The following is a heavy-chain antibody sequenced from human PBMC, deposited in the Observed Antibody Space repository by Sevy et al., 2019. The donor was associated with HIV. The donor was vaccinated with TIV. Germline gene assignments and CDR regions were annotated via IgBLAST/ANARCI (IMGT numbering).Heavy chain of an antibody. CDR2: ISSSGSTI. D-gene: IGHD2-21*02. V-gene: IGHV3-48*03. Sequence: GGSLRLSCAASGFTFSSYEMNWVRQAPGKGLEWVSYISSSGSTIYYADSVKGRFTISRDNAKNSLYLQMNSLRAEDTAVYYCARDEIRRAHPGNQHIVVVTAIDYWGQGTLVTVSS. J-gene: IGHJ4*02. CDR3: ARDEIRRAHPGNQHIVVVTAIDY. CDR1: GFTFSSYE.